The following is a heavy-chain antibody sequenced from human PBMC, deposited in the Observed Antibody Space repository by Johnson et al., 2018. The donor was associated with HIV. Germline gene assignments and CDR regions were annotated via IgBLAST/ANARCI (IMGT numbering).Heavy chain of an antibody. J-gene: IGHJ3*02. D-gene: IGHD4-17*01. CDR1: GFTFDDYG. Sequence: VQLVESGGGVVRPGGSLRLSCAASGFTFDDYGMSWVRQAPGKGLEWVAVISGSGGSTYYADSVKGWFTISRDHSKNTLYLQMNSLRAEDTAVYYCAKDPLATVTHDAFDIWGQGTMVTVSS. V-gene: IGHV3-23*04. CDR3: AKDPLATVTHDAFDI. CDR2: ISGSGGST.